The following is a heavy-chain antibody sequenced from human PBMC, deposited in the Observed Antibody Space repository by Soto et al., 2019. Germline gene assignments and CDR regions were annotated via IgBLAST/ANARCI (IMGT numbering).Heavy chain of an antibody. CDR1: GGSISSSSYY. D-gene: IGHD3-22*01. Sequence: SETLSLTCTVSGGSISSSSYYWGWIRQPPGKGLEWIGSIYYSGSTYYNPSLKSRVTISVDTSKNQFSLKLSSVTAADTAVYYCARINLYYYDSSGSPPLTSFDYWGQGTLVTVSS. CDR2: IYYSGST. V-gene: IGHV4-39*01. J-gene: IGHJ4*02. CDR3: ARINLYYYDSSGSPPLTSFDY.